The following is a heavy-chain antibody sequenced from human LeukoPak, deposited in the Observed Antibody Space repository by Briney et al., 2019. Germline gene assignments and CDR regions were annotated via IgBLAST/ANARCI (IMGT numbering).Heavy chain of an antibody. V-gene: IGHV5-51*01. CDR1: GYSFTSYW. CDR3: ARPTYCGGDCYKAGDAFDI. Sequence: GESLKISCKGFGYSFTSYWIGWVRQMPGKGLEWMGIIYPGDSDTRYSPSFQGQVTISADKSISTAYLQWSSLKASDTAMYYCARPTYCGGDCYKAGDAFDIWGQGTMVTVSS. J-gene: IGHJ3*02. CDR2: IYPGDSDT. D-gene: IGHD2-21*02.